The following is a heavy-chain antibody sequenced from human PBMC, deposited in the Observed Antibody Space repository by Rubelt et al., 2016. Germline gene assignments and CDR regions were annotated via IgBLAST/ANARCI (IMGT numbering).Heavy chain of an antibody. CDR3: ARGRGSSSWYRPNGQGAFDI. V-gene: IGHV3-33*05. CDR1: SSYG. D-gene: IGHD6-13*01. J-gene: IGHJ3*02. CDR2: ISYDGGNK. Sequence: SSYGMHWVRQAPGKGLEWVAVISYDGGNKYHADSVKGRFTISRDNSKNTLYLQMNSLRAEDTAVYYCARGRGSSSWYRPNGQGAFDIWGQGTMVTVSS.